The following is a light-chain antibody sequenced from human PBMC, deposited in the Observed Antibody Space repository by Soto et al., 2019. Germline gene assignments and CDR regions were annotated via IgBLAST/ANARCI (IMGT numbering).Light chain of an antibody. CDR3: AAWDGSLNGWV. CDR2: SND. Sequence: QSVLTQAPSASGTPGQWVTISCSGSSSNIGSNTVSWYQQVPGTAPKLLIYSNDQRPSGVPDRFSGSKSGTSASLAIGGLQSEDEADYYCAAWDGSLNGWVFGGGTQLTVL. J-gene: IGLJ2*01. V-gene: IGLV1-44*01. CDR1: SSNIGSNT.